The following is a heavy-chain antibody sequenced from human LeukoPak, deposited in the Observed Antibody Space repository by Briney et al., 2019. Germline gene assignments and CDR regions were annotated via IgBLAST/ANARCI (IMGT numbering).Heavy chain of an antibody. CDR1: GYTFTGYY. V-gene: IGHV1-2*02. Sequence: ASVKVSCKASGYTFTGYYMHWVRQAPGQGLEWMGWINPNSSGTNYAQKFQGRVTMTRDTSISTAYMELSRLRSDDTAVYYCARERYYDSSGYYYGWDYWGQGTLVTVSS. J-gene: IGHJ4*02. CDR2: INPNSSGT. CDR3: ARERYYDSSGYYYGWDY. D-gene: IGHD3-22*01.